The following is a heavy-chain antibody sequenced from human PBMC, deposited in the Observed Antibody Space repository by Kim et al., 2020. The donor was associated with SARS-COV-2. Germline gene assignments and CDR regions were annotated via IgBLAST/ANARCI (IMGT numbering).Heavy chain of an antibody. CDR1: GFTFSSYS. CDR3: AKGRETYSSSYNDY. V-gene: IGHV3-23*01. D-gene: IGHD6-13*01. CDR2: ISGSGGST. J-gene: IGHJ4*02. Sequence: GGSLRLSCAASGFTFSSYSMSWVRQAPGKGLEWVSGISGSGGSTYHAYSVKGRFTISRDNSKTTLYLQMNSLRAEDTAVYYCAKGRETYSSSYNDYWGPGTLVTVSS.